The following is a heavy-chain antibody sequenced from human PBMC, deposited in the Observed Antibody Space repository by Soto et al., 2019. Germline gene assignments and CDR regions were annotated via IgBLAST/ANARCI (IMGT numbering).Heavy chain of an antibody. V-gene: IGHV1-18*01. Sequence: QVQLVQSGAEVKKPGASVTVSCKASGYTFTSYGISWVRQAPGQGLEWMGWISAYNGNTKYAQKLQGRVTMTTDASTSTGFIGLRRRRSNATAVYYCAIDPEILENRGQGTQIIVTS. D-gene: IGHD3-3*01. CDR1: GYTFTSYG. J-gene: IGHJ4*02. CDR3: AIDPEILEN. CDR2: ISAYNGNT.